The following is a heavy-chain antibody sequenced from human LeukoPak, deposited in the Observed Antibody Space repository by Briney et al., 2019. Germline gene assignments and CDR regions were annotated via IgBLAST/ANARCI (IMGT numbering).Heavy chain of an antibody. CDR1: GFIFSDYD. Sequence: GGSLRLSCAASGFIFSDYDVHWVRQAPGKGLEFVSAITSNGGRTFYANSVKGRFTISRDNSKNALYLQMDSLRADDMAVYYCARGAASGGYDYWGQGALVTVSS. CDR3: ARGAASGGYDY. CDR2: ITSNGGRT. J-gene: IGHJ4*02. V-gene: IGHV3-64*01. D-gene: IGHD3-10*01.